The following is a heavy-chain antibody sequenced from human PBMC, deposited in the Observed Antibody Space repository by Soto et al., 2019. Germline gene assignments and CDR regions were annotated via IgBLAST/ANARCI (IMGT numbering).Heavy chain of an antibody. CDR3: TTDQGQLWLEYYYYYGMAV. Sequence: TGGSLRLSCAASGFTFSNAWMNWVRQAPGKGLEWVGRIKSKTDGGTTDYAAPVKGRFTISRDDSKNTLYLQMNSLKTEDTAVYYCTTDQGQLWLEYYYYYGMAVWGQGTTVTVSS. J-gene: IGHJ6*02. V-gene: IGHV3-15*07. D-gene: IGHD5-18*01. CDR2: IKSKTDGGTT. CDR1: GFTFSNAW.